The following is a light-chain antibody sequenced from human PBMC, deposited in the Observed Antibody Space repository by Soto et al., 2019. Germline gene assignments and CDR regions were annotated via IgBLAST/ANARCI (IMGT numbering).Light chain of an antibody. J-gene: IGKJ5*01. CDR2: TSS. CDR1: QSIGRN. CDR3: QQSYSTPIT. Sequence: DIQMTQSPASLSASVGDRVTISCRARQSIGRNLNWYQQKPGKAPTLLMFTSSNLPSGVPSRFSGSGSGTDFTLTISSLQPEDFATYYCQQSYSTPITFGQGTRLEIK. V-gene: IGKV1-39*01.